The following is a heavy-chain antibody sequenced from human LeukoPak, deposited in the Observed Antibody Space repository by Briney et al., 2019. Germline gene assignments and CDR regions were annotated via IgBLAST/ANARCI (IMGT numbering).Heavy chain of an antibody. V-gene: IGHV1-69*13. Sequence: SVKVSCKASGGTFSSYAISWVRQAPGQGLEWMGGIIPIFGTANYAQKFQGRVTITADESTSTAYMELSSLRSEDAAVYYCAVEYCSGGSCYSVPNWFDPWGQGTLVTVSS. CDR1: GGTFSSYA. J-gene: IGHJ5*02. CDR3: AVEYCSGGSCYSVPNWFDP. D-gene: IGHD2-15*01. CDR2: IIPIFGTA.